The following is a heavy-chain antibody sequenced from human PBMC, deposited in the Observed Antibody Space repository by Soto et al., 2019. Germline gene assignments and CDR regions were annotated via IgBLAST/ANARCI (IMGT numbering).Heavy chain of an antibody. V-gene: IGHV3-23*01. CDR2: ISASGGST. J-gene: IGHJ4*02. CDR3: AKDASTGYSDSGDY. D-gene: IGHD3-22*01. Sequence: EVQLLESGGGLVQPGGSLRLSCAASGFTFSYSAINWVRQAPGKGLEWLSTISASGGSTHYADSVKGRFTISRDNSKNTLDLQMNSLRAEDTAVYDCAKDASTGYSDSGDYWGQGTLVTVSS. CDR1: GFTFSYSA.